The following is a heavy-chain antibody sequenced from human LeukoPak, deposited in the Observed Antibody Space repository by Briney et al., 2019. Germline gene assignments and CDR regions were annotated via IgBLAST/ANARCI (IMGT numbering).Heavy chain of an antibody. Sequence: GGSLRLSSAASGFTFSTAWMSWVRQAPGKGLEWVANINQDGSEKYSVDSVKGRFAISRDNTKKSLYLQMNSLRAEDTAVYYCARGDGSGWHIYWGQGTLVTVSS. CDR2: INQDGSEK. CDR1: GFTFSTAW. V-gene: IGHV3-7*05. CDR3: ARGDGSGWHIY. D-gene: IGHD6-19*01. J-gene: IGHJ4*02.